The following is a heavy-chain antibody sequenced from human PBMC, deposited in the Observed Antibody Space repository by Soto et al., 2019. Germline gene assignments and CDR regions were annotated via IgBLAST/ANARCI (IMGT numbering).Heavy chain of an antibody. CDR2: MNPNSGNT. V-gene: IGHV1-8*01. D-gene: IGHD6-13*01. CDR1: GYTFTSYD. J-gene: IGHJ5*02. Sequence: QVQLVQSGAEVKKPGASVKVSCKASGYTFTSYDINWVRQATGQGLEWMGWMNPNSGNTGYAQKCQGRVTMTRNTSISTAYMELSSLRSEDTAVYYCASMGIAAAGSWFDPWGQGTLVTVSS. CDR3: ASMGIAAAGSWFDP.